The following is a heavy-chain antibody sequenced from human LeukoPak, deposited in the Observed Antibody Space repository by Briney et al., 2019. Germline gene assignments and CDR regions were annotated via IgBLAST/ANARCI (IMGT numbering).Heavy chain of an antibody. CDR1: GFTFSSYA. CDR2: ISGSGGST. V-gene: IGHV3-23*01. Sequence: HPGGSLRLSCAASGFTFSSYAMSWVRQAPGKGLEWVSAISGSGGSTYHADSVKGRFTISRDNSKNTLYLQMNSLRAEDTAVYYCAREGGSCTSNSCSDYFDYWGQGTLVTVSS. J-gene: IGHJ4*02. CDR3: AREGGSCTSNSCSDYFDY. D-gene: IGHD6-13*01.